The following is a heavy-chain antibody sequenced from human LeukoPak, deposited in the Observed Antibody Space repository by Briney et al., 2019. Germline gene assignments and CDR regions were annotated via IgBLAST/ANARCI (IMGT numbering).Heavy chain of an antibody. CDR3: ARDGWNVNHYFDY. Sequence: SQTLSLTCAISGDSVSSDSAAWNWIRQSPSRGLEWLGRTYYRSKWYNDYAVSVKSRITNSPDTSKNQFSLQLNSVTPEDTAVYYCARDGWNVNHYFDYWGQGTLVTVSS. D-gene: IGHD1-1*01. CDR1: GDSVSSDSAA. J-gene: IGHJ4*02. CDR2: TYYRSKWYN. V-gene: IGHV6-1*01.